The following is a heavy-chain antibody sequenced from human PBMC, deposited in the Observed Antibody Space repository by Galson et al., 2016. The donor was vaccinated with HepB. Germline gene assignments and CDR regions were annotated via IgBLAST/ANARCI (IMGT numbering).Heavy chain of an antibody. D-gene: IGHD1-14*01. CDR3: ARDSTVSDRAGD. CDR1: GITVSSSY. CDR2: IDIGGTT. V-gene: IGHV3-53*01. J-gene: IGHJ4*02. Sequence: SLRLSCAASGITVSSSYMIWVRQAPGKGLEWVSVIDIGGTTHYADSVKGSFTISSDNSKNTLDPQTNKLRGEDTAVYYCARDSTVSDRAGDWGQGILVTVSS.